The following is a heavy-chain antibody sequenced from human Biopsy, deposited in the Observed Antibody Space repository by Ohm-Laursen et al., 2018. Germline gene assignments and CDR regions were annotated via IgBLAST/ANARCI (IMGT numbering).Heavy chain of an antibody. D-gene: IGHD3-22*01. CDR2: INHRGFT. V-gene: IGHV4-34*01. J-gene: IGHJ3*01. Sequence: GTLSLTCAVYGGSLSGYYWNWIRQSPGKGLEWTGEINHRGFTSNNPSLKSRVTMSVDTSKKQLSLRLRSVTAADTAMYYCASVVLGPTNDAFDLWGQGTMVVVSS. CDR3: ASVVLGPTNDAFDL. CDR1: GGSLSGYY.